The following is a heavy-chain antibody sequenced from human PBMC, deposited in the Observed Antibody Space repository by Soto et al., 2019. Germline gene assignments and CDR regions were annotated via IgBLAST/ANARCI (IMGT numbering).Heavy chain of an antibody. J-gene: IGHJ4*02. CDR3: TTDFRRHRQHS. CDR1: SVSNAW. V-gene: IGHV3-15*07. CDR2: IKSKTDGGTT. D-gene: IGHD2-21*01. Sequence: SVSNAWMNWVRQAPGKGLEWVGRIKSKTDGGTTDYAAPVKGRFTISRDDSKNTLYLQMNSLKTEDTAVYYCTTDFRRHRQHSWGQGTLVTVSS.